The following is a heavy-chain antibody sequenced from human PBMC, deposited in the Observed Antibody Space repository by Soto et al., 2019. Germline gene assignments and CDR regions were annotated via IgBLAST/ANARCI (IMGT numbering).Heavy chain of an antibody. J-gene: IGHJ4*02. CDR2: ISGSGGST. V-gene: IGHV3-23*01. CDR3: AKDRGYSSGWYGY. D-gene: IGHD6-19*01. Sequence: GGSLRLSCAASGFTFSSYAMSWVRQSPGKGLEWVSAISGSGGSTYYADSVKGRFTISRDNSKNTLYLQMNSLRAEDTAVYYCAKDRGYSSGWYGYWGQGTLVTVSS. CDR1: GFTFSSYA.